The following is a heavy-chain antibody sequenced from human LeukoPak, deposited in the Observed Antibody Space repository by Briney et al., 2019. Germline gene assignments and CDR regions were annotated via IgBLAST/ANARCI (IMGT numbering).Heavy chain of an antibody. CDR3: AKEDWLLLGQIDY. V-gene: IGHV3-48*03. CDR2: ISSSGSTI. D-gene: IGHD3-3*01. Sequence: GGSLRLSCAASGFTFSSYEMNWVRQAPGKGLEWVSYISSSGSTIYYADSVKGRFTISRDNAKNSLYLQMNSLRAEDTAVYYCAKEDWLLLGQIDYWGQGTLVTVSS. CDR1: GFTFSSYE. J-gene: IGHJ4*02.